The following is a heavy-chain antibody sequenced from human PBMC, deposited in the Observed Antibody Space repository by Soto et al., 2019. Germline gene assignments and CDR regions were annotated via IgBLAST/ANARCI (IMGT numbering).Heavy chain of an antibody. V-gene: IGHV1-69*08. CDR1: GGTFSSYT. J-gene: IGHJ4*02. D-gene: IGHD2-15*01. CDR3: ARDAAYGGYFDY. CDR2: IIPILGIA. Sequence: QVQLVQSGAEVKKPGSSVKVSCKASGGTFSSYTISWVRQAPGQGLEWMGRIIPILGIANYAQKFQGRVTIPADKSTSTAYMELSSLRSEDTAVYYCARDAAYGGYFDYWGQGTLVTVSS.